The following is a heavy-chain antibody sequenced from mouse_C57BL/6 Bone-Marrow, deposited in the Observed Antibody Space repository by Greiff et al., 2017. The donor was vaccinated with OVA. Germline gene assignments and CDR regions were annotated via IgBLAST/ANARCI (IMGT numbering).Heavy chain of an antibody. V-gene: IGHV5-15*01. CDR3: ARNYYGSEAWFAY. CDR2: ISNLAYSI. J-gene: IGHJ3*01. D-gene: IGHD1-1*01. Sequence: EVKLMESGGGLVQPGGSLELSCAASGFTFSDYGMAWVRQAPRKGPEWVAFISNLAYSIYYADTVTGRFTISRENAKNTLYLEMSSLRSEDTAMYYCARNYYGSEAWFAYWGQGTLVTVSA. CDR1: GFTFSDYG.